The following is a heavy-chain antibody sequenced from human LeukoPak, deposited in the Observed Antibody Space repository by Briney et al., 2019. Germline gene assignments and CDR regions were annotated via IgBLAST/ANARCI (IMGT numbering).Heavy chain of an antibody. CDR1: GGSFSGYY. Sequence: PSETLSLTCAVYGGSFSGYYWSWIRQPPGKGLEWIGEINHSGSTDYNPSLKSRVTISVDTSKNQFSLKLSSVTAADTAVYYCARVGGTNYYYYGMDVWGQGTTVTVSS. V-gene: IGHV4-34*01. J-gene: IGHJ6*02. D-gene: IGHD4-23*01. CDR3: ARVGGTNYYYYGMDV. CDR2: INHSGST.